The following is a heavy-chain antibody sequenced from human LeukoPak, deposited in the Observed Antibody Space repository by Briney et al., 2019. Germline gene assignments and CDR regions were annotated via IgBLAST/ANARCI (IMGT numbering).Heavy chain of an antibody. CDR2: IYHSGST. CDR3: ARLPAAGKDY. V-gene: IGHV4-38-2*01. CDR1: GYSISSGYY. D-gene: IGHD6-13*01. Sequence: PSETLSLTCAVSGYSISSGYYWGWIRQPPGKGLEWIGSIYHSGSTYYNPPLKSRVTISVDTSKNQFSLKLSSVTAADTAVYYCARLPAAGKDYWGQGTLVTVSS. J-gene: IGHJ4*02.